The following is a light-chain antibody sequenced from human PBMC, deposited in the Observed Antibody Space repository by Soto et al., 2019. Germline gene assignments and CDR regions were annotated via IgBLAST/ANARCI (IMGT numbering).Light chain of an antibody. CDR2: GAS. CDR1: QSVTSNY. CDR3: QQYGSSPIT. V-gene: IGKV3-20*01. Sequence: EIVLTQSPGTLSLSPGERATLSCRASQSVTSNYLAWYQQKPGQAPRLLIYGASSRATGIPDRLSGSESGTDFTLTISRLEPEDFAVYYCQQYGSSPITFGQGTRLESK. J-gene: IGKJ5*01.